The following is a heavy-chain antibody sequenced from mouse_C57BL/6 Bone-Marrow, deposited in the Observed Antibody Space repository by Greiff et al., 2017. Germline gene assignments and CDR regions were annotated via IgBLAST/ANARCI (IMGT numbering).Heavy chain of an antibody. J-gene: IGHJ4*01. CDR1: GYTFTDYE. V-gene: IGHV1-15*01. CDR3: TRGSYDGYYAMDY. D-gene: IGHD2-3*01. Sequence: VQLQQSGAELVRPGASVTLSCKASGYTFTDYEMHWVKQTPVHGLEWIGAIDPETGGTAYNQKFKGKAILTADKSSSTAYVELRSLTSEDSAVYYCTRGSYDGYYAMDYWGQGTSVTVSS. CDR2: IDPETGGT.